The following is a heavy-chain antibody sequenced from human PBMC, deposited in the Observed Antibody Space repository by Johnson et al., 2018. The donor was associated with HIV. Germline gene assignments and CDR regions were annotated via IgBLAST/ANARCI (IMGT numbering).Heavy chain of an antibody. CDR2: ISWNSGNI. V-gene: IGHV3-9*01. D-gene: IGHD3-3*01. CDR3: AKDMEGPSLDAFDI. Sequence: VQLVESGGGLVQSGGSLRLSCVASGFTFDDYAMHWVRQAPGKGLEWVSGISWNSGNIAYADFVRGRFTISRDNAKDSLFLQMNSLRAEDTALYYCAKDMEGPSLDAFDIWGQGTMVTVSS. CDR1: GFTFDDYA. J-gene: IGHJ3*02.